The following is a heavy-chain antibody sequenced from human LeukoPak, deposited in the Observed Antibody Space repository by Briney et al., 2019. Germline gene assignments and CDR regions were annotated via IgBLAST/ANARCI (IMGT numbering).Heavy chain of an antibody. J-gene: IGHJ4*02. CDR1: GFTFSTYG. V-gene: IGHV3-23*01. Sequence: GGSLRLSCAASGFTFSTYGMSWVRQAPGKGLEWVSAISGRSGDTYYADAVKGRFTISRDNSKNTLYLQMNSLRAEDTAVYYCAKEIIALVPAAAMDYWGQGTLVTVSS. D-gene: IGHD2-2*01. CDR2: ISGRSGDT. CDR3: AKEIIALVPAAAMDY.